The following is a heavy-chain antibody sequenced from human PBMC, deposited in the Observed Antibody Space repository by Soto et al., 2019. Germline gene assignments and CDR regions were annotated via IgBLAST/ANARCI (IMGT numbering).Heavy chain of an antibody. D-gene: IGHD3-22*01. CDR2: ISYDGSNK. V-gene: IGHV3-30*18. Sequence: QVQLVESGGGVVQPGRSLRLSCAASGFTFSSYGMHWVRQAPGKGLEWVAVISYDGSNKYYADSVKGRFTISRDNSKNTLYLQMNSLRAEDTAVYYCVKDSEASSGHFDYWGQGTLVTVSS. J-gene: IGHJ4*02. CDR1: GFTFSSYG. CDR3: VKDSEASSGHFDY.